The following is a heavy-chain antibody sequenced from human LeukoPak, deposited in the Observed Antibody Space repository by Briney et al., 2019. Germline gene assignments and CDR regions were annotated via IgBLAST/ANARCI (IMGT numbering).Heavy chain of an antibody. D-gene: IGHD1-1*01. Sequence: SETLSFTCAVPGGSISSGDYSWSWIRQPPGKGLEWIGYIFQSGSTYYNPSLKSPVTISVDRSKNQFSLKLSSVTAADTAVYYCARVGSDWNDVRYNWFDPWGQGTLVTVSS. V-gene: IGHV4-30-2*01. CDR1: GGSISSGDYS. CDR3: ARVGSDWNDVRYNWFDP. J-gene: IGHJ5*02. CDR2: IFQSGST.